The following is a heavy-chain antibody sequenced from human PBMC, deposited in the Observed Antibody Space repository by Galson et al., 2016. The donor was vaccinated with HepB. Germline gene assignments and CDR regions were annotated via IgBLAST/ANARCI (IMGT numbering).Heavy chain of an antibody. Sequence: PALVKPTQTLTLTCTFSGFSLSPSEVAVGWIRQPLGKALEWLALIYWDDDKRYNASLKSRLTVNKDTSKNQVVLKMTNMDPVDTGTYYCAHSLSTVGGFDPWGQGTLVTVSS. CDR2: IYWDDDK. CDR1: GFSLSPSEVA. J-gene: IGHJ5*02. D-gene: IGHD1-26*01. CDR3: AHSLSTVGGFDP. V-gene: IGHV2-5*02.